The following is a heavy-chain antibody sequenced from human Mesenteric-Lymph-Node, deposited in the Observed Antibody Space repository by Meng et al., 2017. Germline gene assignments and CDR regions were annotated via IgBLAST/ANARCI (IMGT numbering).Heavy chain of an antibody. CDR3: ARDHVVGGAFDI. Sequence: GESLKISCASSGFTFSSHDMHLVRQVTGKGLEWVSSVGTTGETYYAGSVKGRFTISRDNAKNSLYLQMNSLRAEDTAVYYCARDHVVGGAFDIWGQGTMVTVSS. J-gene: IGHJ3*02. CDR1: GFTFSSHD. V-gene: IGHV3-13*04. D-gene: IGHD2-15*01. CDR2: VGTTGET.